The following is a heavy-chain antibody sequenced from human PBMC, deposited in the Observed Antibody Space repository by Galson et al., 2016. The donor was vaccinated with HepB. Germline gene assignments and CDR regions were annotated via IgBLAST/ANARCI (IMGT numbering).Heavy chain of an antibody. V-gene: IGHV3-33*08. CDR1: GFTFGSYS. Sequence: SLRLSCAVSGFTFGSYSMNWVRQAPGKGLEWVAVIWYDGSNKYYADSVKGRFTTSRDNSKNTLFLQMNSLRAEDTAVYYCAREKDSSSWYNFDYWGQGTLVTVSS. D-gene: IGHD6-13*01. CDR3: AREKDSSSWYNFDY. CDR2: IWYDGSNK. J-gene: IGHJ4*02.